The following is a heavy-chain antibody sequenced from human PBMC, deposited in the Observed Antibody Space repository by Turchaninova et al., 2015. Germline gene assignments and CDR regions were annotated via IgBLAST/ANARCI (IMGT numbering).Heavy chain of an antibody. Sequence: QLQLQESGSGLVKPSQTRSLPCPVSGGPISRGGYSWSWIRQPPGKGLEWIWYIYQSGSPYYNPSLKSRVTISLDRSKNQFSLKLSSVTAADTAVYYCARKTTDDDVFDVWGQGTMVTVSS. CDR3: ARKTTDDDVFDV. D-gene: IGHD1-1*01. CDR1: GGPISRGGYS. CDR2: IYQSGSP. V-gene: IGHV4-30-2*01. J-gene: IGHJ3*01.